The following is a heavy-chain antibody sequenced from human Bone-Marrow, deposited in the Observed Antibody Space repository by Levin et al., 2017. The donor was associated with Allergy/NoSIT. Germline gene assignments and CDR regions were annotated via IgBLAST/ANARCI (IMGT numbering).Heavy chain of an antibody. CDR3: AREGIESHDAFDI. V-gene: IGHV4-34*01. D-gene: IGHD2-15*01. J-gene: IGHJ3*02. Sequence: SETLSLTCAVYGGSFSGYYWSWIRQPPGKGLEWIGEINHSGSTNYNPSLKSRVTISVDTSKNQFSLKLSSVTAADTAVYYCAREGIESHDAFDIWGQGTMVTVSS. CDR1: GGSFSGYY. CDR2: INHSGST.